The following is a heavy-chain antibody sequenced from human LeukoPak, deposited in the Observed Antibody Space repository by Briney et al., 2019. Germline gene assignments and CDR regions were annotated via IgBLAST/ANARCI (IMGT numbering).Heavy chain of an antibody. V-gene: IGHV3-23*01. J-gene: IGHJ5*02. CDR2: ISGSGGST. CDR1: GFTFSSYA. CDR3: AKDLRFYYDTSGYPPRCFDP. D-gene: IGHD3-22*01. Sequence: GGSLRLSWAASGFTFSSYAMSWVRQAPGKGLEWVSGISGSGGSTNYADSVKGRFTISRDNSKNTLYLQMNSLRAEDTAVYYCAKDLRFYYDTSGYPPRCFDPWGQGTLVTVSS.